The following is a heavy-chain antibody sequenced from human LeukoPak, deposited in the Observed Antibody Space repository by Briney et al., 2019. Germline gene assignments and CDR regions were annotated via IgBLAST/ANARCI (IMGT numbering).Heavy chain of an antibody. CDR3: ASAYCGGDCYQSWTFDY. Sequence: ASVKVSCTASGYTFTSYGISWVRQAPGQGLEWMGIINPSGGSTSYAQKFQGRVTMTRDTSTSTVYMELSSLRSEDTAVYYCASAYCGGDCYQSWTFDYWGQGTLVTVSS. D-gene: IGHD2-21*02. CDR1: GYTFTSYG. J-gene: IGHJ4*02. CDR2: INPSGGST. V-gene: IGHV1-46*01.